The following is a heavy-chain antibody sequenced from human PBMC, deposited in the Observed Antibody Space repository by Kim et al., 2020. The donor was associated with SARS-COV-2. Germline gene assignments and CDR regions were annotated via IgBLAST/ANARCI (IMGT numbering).Heavy chain of an antibody. Sequence: GGSLRLSCAASGFTFSSYGMSWVRQAPGKGLEWVSVIYSGGSTTYYADSVKGRFTISRDNSKNTLYLQMNTLRAEDTAVYYCAKDSTGWNYFFDYWGQGTLVTVSS. D-gene: IGHD2-8*02. CDR3: AKDSTGWNYFFDY. V-gene: IGHV3-23*03. CDR1: GFTFSSYG. J-gene: IGHJ4*02. CDR2: IYSGGSTT.